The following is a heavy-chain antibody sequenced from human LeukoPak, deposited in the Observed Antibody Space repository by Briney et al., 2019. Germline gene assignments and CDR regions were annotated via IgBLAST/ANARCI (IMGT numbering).Heavy chain of an antibody. CDR2: ISWNSGYI. D-gene: IGHD3-22*01. J-gene: IGHJ6*02. CDR1: GFTFNDYA. CDR3: AKDLSSAITSALVLDV. Sequence: GGSLRLSCAASGFTFNDYAMHWVRQAPGKGLEWVSGISWNSGYIVYADSVKGRFTISRDNVKNVLYLQMNSLRPEDTALYYCAKDLSSAITSALVLDVWGQGTTVTVS. V-gene: IGHV3-9*01.